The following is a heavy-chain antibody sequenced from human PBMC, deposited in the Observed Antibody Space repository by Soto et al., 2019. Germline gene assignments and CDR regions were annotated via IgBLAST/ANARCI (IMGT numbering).Heavy chain of an antibody. CDR2: IYYSGGT. CDR1: GGSISSGDYY. V-gene: IGHV4-30-4*01. CDR3: AREGRWGYIYDDYESNGMDA. Sequence: SETLSLTCTVSGGSISSGDYYWSWIRQPPGKGLEWIGYIYYSGGTYYNPSLKSRVTISVDTSKNQFSLKLSSVTAADTAVYYCAREGRWGYIYDDYESNGMDACGQGTTVTVSS. D-gene: IGHD3-16*01. J-gene: IGHJ6*02.